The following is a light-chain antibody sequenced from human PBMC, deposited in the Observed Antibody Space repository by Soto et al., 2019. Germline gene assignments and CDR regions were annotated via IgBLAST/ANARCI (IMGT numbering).Light chain of an antibody. CDR3: CSYAGSSTFLYV. Sequence: QSVLTQPASGSGSPGQSITISCTGTSSDVGSYNLVSWYQQHPGKAPKVMIYEGSKRPSGVSNRFSGSKSGNTASLTISGLQAEDEADYYCCSYAGSSTFLYVFGTGTKLTVL. CDR1: SSDVGSYNL. J-gene: IGLJ1*01. V-gene: IGLV2-23*03. CDR2: EGS.